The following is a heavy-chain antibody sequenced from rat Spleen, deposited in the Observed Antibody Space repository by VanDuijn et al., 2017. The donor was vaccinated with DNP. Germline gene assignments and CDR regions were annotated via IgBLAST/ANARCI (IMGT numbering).Heavy chain of an antibody. CDR1: GFSLTSHG. J-gene: IGHJ2*01. CDR2: ISAGGSR. Sequence: QVQLEESGPGLMQPSETLSLTCTVSGFSLTSHGVSWVRQAPGKGLEWIAAISAGGSRYFNLGLKSRLSLNRDTSKNQVFLKMNSLQTDDTGTYYCARHTTGVTAWDYWGQGVMVTVSS. CDR3: ARHTTGVTAWDY. V-gene: IGHV2S8*01. D-gene: IGHD1-9*01.